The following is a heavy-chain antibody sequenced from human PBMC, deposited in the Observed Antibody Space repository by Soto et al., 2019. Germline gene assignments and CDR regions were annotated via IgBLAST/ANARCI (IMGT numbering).Heavy chain of an antibody. V-gene: IGHV4-31*03. D-gene: IGHD1-1*01. CDR1: GGSINSDVYY. CDR3: ARYAIWNDAAFDV. Sequence: QVQLQESGPGLVKPSQTLSLTCIVSGGSINSDVYYWSWIRQLPGQVLEWIGYIYNSGRTSYNPYHKSRVTIPLETSKNQFSLKLTSVTAAGNAVYYCARYAIWNDAAFDVWGRGTLVTVSA. J-gene: IGHJ3*01. CDR2: IYNSGRT.